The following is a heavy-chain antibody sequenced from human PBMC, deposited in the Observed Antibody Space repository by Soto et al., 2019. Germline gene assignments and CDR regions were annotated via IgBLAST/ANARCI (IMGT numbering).Heavy chain of an antibody. D-gene: IGHD1-1*01. CDR2: IYPSDSDA. J-gene: IGHJ4*02. Sequence: GESLKISCKGSAYNFAGYWIALVRQMPGKGLEFMGVIYPSDSDARSRPSFHGQVTISADKCISSAYLQCSSLRASDIAMYDCAGGGVSTRTFDYWGKGTPVTVAS. CDR3: AGGGVSTRTFDY. V-gene: IGHV5-51*01. CDR1: AYNFAGYW.